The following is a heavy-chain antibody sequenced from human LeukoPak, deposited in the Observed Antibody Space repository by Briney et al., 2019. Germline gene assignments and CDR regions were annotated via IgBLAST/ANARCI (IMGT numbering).Heavy chain of an antibody. J-gene: IGHJ4*02. CDR1: GGSISSYY. Sequence: PSETLSLTCTVSGGSISSYYWSWIRQPPGKGQEWIGYIYYSGSTNYNPSLKSRVTISVDTSKNQFSLKLSSVTAADTAVYYCARGGGSYSTFDYWGQGTLVTVSS. CDR2: IYYSGST. CDR3: ARGGGSYSTFDY. D-gene: IGHD1-26*01. V-gene: IGHV4-59*01.